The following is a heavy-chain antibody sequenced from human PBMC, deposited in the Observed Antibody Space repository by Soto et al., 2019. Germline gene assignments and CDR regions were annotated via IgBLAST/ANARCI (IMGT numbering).Heavy chain of an antibody. CDR1: GFTFSNFG. Sequence: PGGSLRLSCAASGFTFSNFGMHWVRQAPDTGLDWVAAVTYDGTNKYYADSVKGRFTISKDNSKNTLYLQMNSLRVDDTAVYYCAKWGPYDVSMGYWGQGALDTVSS. J-gene: IGHJ4*02. CDR2: VTYDGTNK. D-gene: IGHD3-10*01. CDR3: AKWGPYDVSMGY. V-gene: IGHV3-30*18.